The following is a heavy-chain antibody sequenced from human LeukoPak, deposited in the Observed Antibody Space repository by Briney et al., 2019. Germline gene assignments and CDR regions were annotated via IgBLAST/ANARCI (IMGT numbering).Heavy chain of an antibody. CDR2: IYSSGNT. CDR1: GFTFSSYA. V-gene: IGHV3-23*05. Sequence: GGSLRLSCAASGFTFSSYAMSWVRQAPGKGLEWVSIIYSSGNTYYADSVKGRFTISRDNSKNTLYLQMNSLRAEDTAVYYCATMTTVIMGGYYYGMDVWGQGTTVTVSS. J-gene: IGHJ6*02. D-gene: IGHD4-17*01. CDR3: ATMTTVIMGGYYYGMDV.